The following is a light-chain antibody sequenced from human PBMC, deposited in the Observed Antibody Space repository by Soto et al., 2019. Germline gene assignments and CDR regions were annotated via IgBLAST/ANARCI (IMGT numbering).Light chain of an antibody. J-gene: IGLJ1*01. CDR2: GVN. Sequence: QSVLTQPASVSGSPGQSITVSCTGTSSDVGGYHYVSWYQQHPGKAPKLMIYGVNNRPSGVSNRFSGSKSGNTASLTISGLQAEDEADYYCSSYISSSTVVFGTGTKLTVL. V-gene: IGLV2-14*01. CDR1: SSDVGGYHY. CDR3: SSYISSSTVV.